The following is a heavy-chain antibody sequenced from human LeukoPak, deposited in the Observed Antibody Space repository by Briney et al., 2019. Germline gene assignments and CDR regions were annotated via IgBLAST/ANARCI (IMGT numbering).Heavy chain of an antibody. CDR3: AREVSEGFDF. D-gene: IGHD3-22*01. CDR2: FGTRSTSI. Sequence: PGGSLRLSCAASGFTYSGFWMSWVRQTPGKGLEWVSSFGTRSTSIYHAGSVKGRFAISRDNAKNSLYLQMNSLRAEDTALYYCAREVSEGFDFWGQGTLVTVSS. J-gene: IGHJ4*02. V-gene: IGHV3-21*01. CDR1: GFTYSGFW.